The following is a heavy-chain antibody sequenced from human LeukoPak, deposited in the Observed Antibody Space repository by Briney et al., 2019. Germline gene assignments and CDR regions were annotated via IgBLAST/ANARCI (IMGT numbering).Heavy chain of an antibody. CDR2: IIPIFGTA. Sequence: ASVKVSCKASGGTFSSYAISWVRQAPGQGLEWMGGIIPIFGTANYAQKFQGRVTITADESTSTAYMELSSLRSEDTAVYYCARAGSSWPXXXDYWGQGXXVTXSX. CDR3: ARAGSSWPXXXDY. J-gene: IGHJ4*02. V-gene: IGHV1-69*13. D-gene: IGHD6-13*01. CDR1: GGTFSSYA.